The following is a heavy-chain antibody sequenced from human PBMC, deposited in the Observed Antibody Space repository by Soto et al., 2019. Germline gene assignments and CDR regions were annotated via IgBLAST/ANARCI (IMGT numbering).Heavy chain of an antibody. Sequence: PGGSLRLSCAASGFTFSSYGMHWVRQAPGKGLEWVAVIWYDGSNKYYADSVKGRFTISRDNSKNTLYLQMNSLRAEDTAVYYCARDRYTLTYSTGMDVWGQGTTVTVSS. J-gene: IGHJ6*02. CDR1: GFTFSSYG. V-gene: IGHV3-33*01. CDR3: ARDRYTLTYSTGMDV. CDR2: IWYDGSNK. D-gene: IGHD3-16*02.